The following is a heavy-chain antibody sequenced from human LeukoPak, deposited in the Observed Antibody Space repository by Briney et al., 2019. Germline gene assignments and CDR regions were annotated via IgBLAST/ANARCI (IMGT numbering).Heavy chain of an antibody. V-gene: IGHV4-4*09. Sequence: PSETLSLTCTASGGSISSYYWSWIRQPPGKGLEWIGYIYTSGSTNYNPSLKSRVTISVDTSKNQFSLKLSSVTAADTAVYYCARQSGYYYYYYMDVWGKGTTVTVSS. D-gene: IGHD3-3*01. CDR1: GGSISSYY. CDR3: ARQSGYYYYYYMDV. CDR2: IYTSGST. J-gene: IGHJ6*03.